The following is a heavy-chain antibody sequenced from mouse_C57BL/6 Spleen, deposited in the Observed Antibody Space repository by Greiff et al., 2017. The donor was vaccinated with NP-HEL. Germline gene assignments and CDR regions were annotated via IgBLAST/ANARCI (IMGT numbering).Heavy chain of an antibody. CDR1: GYAFSSSW. D-gene: IGHD5-2*01. Sequence: QVQLQQSGPELVKPGASVKISCKASGYAFSSSWMNWVKQRPGKGLEWIGRIYPGDGDTNYNGKFKGKATLTADKSSSTAYLQLSSLTSEDSAVYFCAREYAYWGQGTLVTVSA. CDR2: IYPGDGDT. CDR3: AREYAY. V-gene: IGHV1-82*01. J-gene: IGHJ3*01.